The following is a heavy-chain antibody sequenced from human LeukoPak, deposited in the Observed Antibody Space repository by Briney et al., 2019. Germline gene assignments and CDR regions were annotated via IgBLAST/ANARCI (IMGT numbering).Heavy chain of an antibody. CDR2: ISWNSGSI. D-gene: IGHD5-12*01. J-gene: IGHJ5*02. CDR1: GFTFDDYA. Sequence: GGSLRLSCAASGFTFDDYAMHWVRQAPGKGLEWVSGISWNSGSIGYADSVKGRFTISRDNAKNSLYLQMNSLRAEDTAVYYCARDRGGGYDPWGQGTLVTVSS. CDR3: ARDRGGGYDP. V-gene: IGHV3-9*01.